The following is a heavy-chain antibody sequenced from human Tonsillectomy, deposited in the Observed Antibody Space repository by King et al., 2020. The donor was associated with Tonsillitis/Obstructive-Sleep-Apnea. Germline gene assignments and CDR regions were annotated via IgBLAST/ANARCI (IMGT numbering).Heavy chain of an antibody. V-gene: IGHV4-59*08. Sequence: VQLQESGPGLVKPSETLSLTCTVSGGSISSYYWSWIRQPPGKGLEWIGYIYYSGSTNYNPSLKSRVTISVDTSKNQFSLKLSSVTAADTAVYYCARQGWLHRGGSFDDWGQGTLVTVSS. D-gene: IGHD3-22*01. CDR1: GGSISSYY. CDR2: IYYSGST. J-gene: IGHJ4*02. CDR3: ARQGWLHRGGSFDD.